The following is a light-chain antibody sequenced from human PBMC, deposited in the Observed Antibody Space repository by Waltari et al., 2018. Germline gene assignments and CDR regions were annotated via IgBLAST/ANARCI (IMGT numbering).Light chain of an antibody. Sequence: DIQMTQSPSSLSASVGDRVPITCRASQGISNWLAWYQQKPGKAPKLLIYRASNLEIGVPSRFSGSGSGTDFTLTISSLQPEDFGTYYCQQHDNAPFTFGPGTKLDI. CDR1: QGISNW. CDR3: QQHDNAPFT. V-gene: IGKV1-33*01. CDR2: RAS. J-gene: IGKJ3*01.